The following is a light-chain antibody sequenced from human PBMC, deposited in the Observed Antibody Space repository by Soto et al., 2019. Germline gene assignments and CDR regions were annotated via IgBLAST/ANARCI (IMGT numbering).Light chain of an antibody. Sequence: EIVLTQSPATLSVFPGEKATLSCGASQSVSNNLAWYHQKPGQAPRPLIYGASTRATGVPARFSGSGSGTEFTLTISSLQSEDSAIYYCQQYNNWPRTFGQGTKVEIK. CDR1: QSVSNN. CDR2: GAS. CDR3: QQYNNWPRT. V-gene: IGKV3-15*01. J-gene: IGKJ1*01.